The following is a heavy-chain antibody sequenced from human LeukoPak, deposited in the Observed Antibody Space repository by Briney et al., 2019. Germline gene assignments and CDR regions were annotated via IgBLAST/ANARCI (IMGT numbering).Heavy chain of an antibody. D-gene: IGHD3-22*01. V-gene: IGHV1-24*01. CDR3: ARSPNYYDSSGYLDY. Sequence: GASVKVSCKVSGYTLTELSMHWVRQAPGKGLEWMGGFDPEDGKTIYAQKFQGRVTMTEDTSTDTAYMELSSLRSEDTAVYYCARSPNYYDSSGYLDYWGQGTLVTVSS. J-gene: IGHJ4*02. CDR2: FDPEDGKT. CDR1: GYTLTELS.